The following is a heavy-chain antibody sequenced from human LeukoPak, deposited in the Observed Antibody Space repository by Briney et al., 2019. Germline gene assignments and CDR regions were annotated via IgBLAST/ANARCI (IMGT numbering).Heavy chain of an antibody. CDR1: GFTISSYW. Sequence: PGGSLRLSCAASGFTISSYWMHWVRQAPGKVLVWVSRIKYDGSSTSYADSVRGRFTISRDTAKNTLYLQMNSLRAEDTAVYYCAKGSSSSGWYGVDDYWGQGTLVTVSS. CDR2: IKYDGSST. D-gene: IGHD6-19*01. V-gene: IGHV3-74*01. J-gene: IGHJ4*02. CDR3: AKGSSSSGWYGVDDY.